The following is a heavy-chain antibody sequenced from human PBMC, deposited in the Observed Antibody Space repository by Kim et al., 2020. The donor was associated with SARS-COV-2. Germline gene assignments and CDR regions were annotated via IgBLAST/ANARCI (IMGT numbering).Heavy chain of an antibody. CDR1: GFTFSSYA. CDR3: ARVRGHY. CDR2: ISYDGSNK. V-gene: IGHV3-30*04. Sequence: GGSLRLSCAASGFTFSSYAMHWVRQAPGKGLEWVAVISYDGSNKYYADSVKGRFTISRDNSKNTLYLQMNSLRAEDTAVYYCARVRGHYWGQGTLVTVSS. J-gene: IGHJ4*02.